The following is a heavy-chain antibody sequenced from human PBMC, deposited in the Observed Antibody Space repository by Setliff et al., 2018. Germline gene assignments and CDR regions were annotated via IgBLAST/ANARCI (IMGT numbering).Heavy chain of an antibody. CDR2: INDRGST. V-gene: IGHV4-39*07. D-gene: IGHD3-16*02. Sequence: KTSETLSLTCSVSGGSITSGGGFYWAWIRQPPGRGLEWIGEINDRGSTHYNPSLKSRVTMSVDTSKKQFSLRLSSVTAADMAVFYCARGRYYDHLWGSFRYNWFDPWGQGTLVTVSS. J-gene: IGHJ5*02. CDR1: GGSITSGGGFY. CDR3: ARGRYYDHLWGSFRYNWFDP.